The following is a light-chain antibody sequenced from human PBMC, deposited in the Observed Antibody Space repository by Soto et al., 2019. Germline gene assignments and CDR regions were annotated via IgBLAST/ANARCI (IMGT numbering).Light chain of an antibody. V-gene: IGLV2-14*01. CDR1: SSYVGGYNY. CDR2: EVS. Sequence: QSALTQPAFVSGSPGPSITISCTGTSSYVGGYNYVSWNQQHPGKAPKLMIYEVSNRPSGVSNRFSGSNSGNTASLTISGLQAEDEADCYCSSYTGSSTPVVVGGGTQLTVL. CDR3: SSYTGSSTPVV. J-gene: IGLJ2*01.